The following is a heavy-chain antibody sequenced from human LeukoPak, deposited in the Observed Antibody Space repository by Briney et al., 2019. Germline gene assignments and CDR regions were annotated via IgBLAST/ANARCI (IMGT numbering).Heavy chain of an antibody. J-gene: IGHJ6*02. D-gene: IGHD2-2*01. CDR3: ARERVVVPAAMTYYYYYGMDV. V-gene: IGHV1-18*01. CDR2: ISAYNGNT. CDR1: GYTFTSYG. Sequence: ASVTVSCKASGYTFTSYGISWVRQAPGQGIEWMGWISAYNGNTNYAQKLQGRVTMTTDTSTSTAYMELRSLRSDDTAVYYCARERVVVPAAMTYYYYYGMDVWGQGTTVSVSS.